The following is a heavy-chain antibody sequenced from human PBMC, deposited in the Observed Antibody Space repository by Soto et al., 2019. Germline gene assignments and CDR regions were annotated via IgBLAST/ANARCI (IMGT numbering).Heavy chain of an antibody. Sequence: QVQLDQSGAEVKKPGASVKLSCKASGYTYTSYDVIWVRQAPGQGLEWMGWISTYNGDTRYAQKLQGRVTMTSDTSATTAYSELRSLTSDDTALYYCAIDGAQFSYVSHWGQGTLVTVSS. J-gene: IGHJ4*02. D-gene: IGHD5-18*01. CDR2: ISTYNGDT. V-gene: IGHV1-18*01. CDR3: AIDGAQFSYVSH. CDR1: GYTYTSYD.